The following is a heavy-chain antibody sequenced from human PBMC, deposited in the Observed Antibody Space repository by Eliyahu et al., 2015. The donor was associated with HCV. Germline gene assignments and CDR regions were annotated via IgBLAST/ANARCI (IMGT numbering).Heavy chain of an antibody. D-gene: IGHD3-10*01. CDR2: ISSSSSTI. V-gene: IGHV3-48*01. J-gene: IGHJ6*02. Sequence: EVQLVESGGGLVQPGGSLRLXCXASXFXFXSYXMNWVXQAPGKGLEWVSYISSSSSTIYYADSVKGRFTISRDNAKNSLYLQMNSLRAEDTAVYYCARDLPYPYGLYGMDVWGQGTTVTVSS. CDR3: ARDLPYPYGLYGMDV. CDR1: XFXFXSYX.